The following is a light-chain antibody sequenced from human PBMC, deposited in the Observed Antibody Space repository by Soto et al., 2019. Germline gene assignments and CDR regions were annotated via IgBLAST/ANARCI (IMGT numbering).Light chain of an antibody. J-gene: IGLJ7*01. V-gene: IGLV2-23*02. CDR2: EVS. CDR1: SSDVGSHNL. Sequence: QSALTQPASVSGSPGQSITISCTGTSSDVGSHNLVSWYQQHPGQAPKLMIYEVSKRPLGVSTRFSASKSGNTASLTISRLQAEDEADYYCRTYGGSRAVFGGGTQLTVL. CDR3: RTYGGSRAV.